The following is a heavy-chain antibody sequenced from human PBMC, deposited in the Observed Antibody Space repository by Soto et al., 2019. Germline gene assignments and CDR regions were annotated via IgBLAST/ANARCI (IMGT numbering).Heavy chain of an antibody. Sequence: SETLSLTGIVSGVSVTSYTWSRVRQPANKGLEWIGRVFSSVSATYNPSLKSRVSISMDTAENRISLKLDSVTAADAGVYFCARDGMTTGDTWGPGTLVTVSS. CDR2: VFSSVSA. CDR1: GVSVTSYT. J-gene: IGHJ4*02. CDR3: ARDGMTTGDT. D-gene: IGHD2-21*02. V-gene: IGHV4-4*07.